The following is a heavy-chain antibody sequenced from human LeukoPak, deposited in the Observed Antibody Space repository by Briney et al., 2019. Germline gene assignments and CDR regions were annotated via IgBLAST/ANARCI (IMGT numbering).Heavy chain of an antibody. J-gene: IGHJ5*02. D-gene: IGHD6-19*01. CDR2: ISGSGVST. CDR1: GFTFGSYG. V-gene: IGHV3-23*01. CDR3: AKDQGSYSSGWTNWFDP. Sequence: GGSLRLSCAASGFTFGSYGMSWVRQAPGKGLEWVSHISGSGVSTHYADAVKGRFTISRDNSKNTLYLQMNSLRAEDTAVYYCAKDQGSYSSGWTNWFDPWGQGTLVTVSS.